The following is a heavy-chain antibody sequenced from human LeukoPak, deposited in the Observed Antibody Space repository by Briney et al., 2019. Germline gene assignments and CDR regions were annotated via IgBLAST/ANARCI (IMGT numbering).Heavy chain of an antibody. J-gene: IGHJ6*02. CDR3: ARAGGDGYNLDYDYGMDV. V-gene: IGHV6-1*01. CDR2: TYYRSKWYN. Sequence: SQTLSLTCAISGDSVSSNSAAWNWIRQSPSRGLEWLGRTYYRSKWYNDYAVSVKSRITINPDTSKNQFSLQLNSVTPEDTAVYYCARAGGDGYNLDYDYGMDVWGQGTTVTVSS. D-gene: IGHD5-24*01. CDR1: GDSVSSNSAA.